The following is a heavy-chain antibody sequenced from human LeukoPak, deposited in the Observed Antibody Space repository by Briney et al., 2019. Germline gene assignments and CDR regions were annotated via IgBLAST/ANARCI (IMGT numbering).Heavy chain of an antibody. Sequence: PGGSLRLSCAASGFTFSSYEMNWVRQAPGKGLEWVSVLYSGGSTFYADSVKGRFTISRDNSKNTRYLQMNSLRAEDTAVYYCARGGSYLSAFDIWGQGTMVTVSS. J-gene: IGHJ3*02. V-gene: IGHV3-53*01. CDR3: ARGGSYLSAFDI. CDR1: GFTFSSYE. D-gene: IGHD1-26*01. CDR2: LYSGGST.